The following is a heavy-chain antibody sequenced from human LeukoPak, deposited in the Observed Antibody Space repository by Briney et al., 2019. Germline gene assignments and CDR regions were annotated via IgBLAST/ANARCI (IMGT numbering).Heavy chain of an antibody. V-gene: IGHV4-4*07. CDR2: ISGSGVI. CDR1: GGSISSYY. D-gene: IGHD3-10*01. J-gene: IGHJ5*02. CDR3: ARDSGTTGEVKFDP. Sequence: SETLSLTCTVSGGSISSYYWSWIRQSAGMGLEWIGRISGSGVITYNPSLKSRVILSLDTSNNHFSLKLISVTAADTAVYYCARDSGTTGEVKFDPWGQGMLVTVSS.